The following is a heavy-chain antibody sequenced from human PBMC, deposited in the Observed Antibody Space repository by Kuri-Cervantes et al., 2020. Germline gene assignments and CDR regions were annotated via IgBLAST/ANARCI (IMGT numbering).Heavy chain of an antibody. CDR1: GFTFSSYS. J-gene: IGHJ6*02. Sequence: ESLKISCAASGFTFSSYSMNWVRQAPGKGLEWIGEINHSGSTNYNPSLKSRVTISVDTSKNQFSLKLSSVTAADTAVYYCARGPYYDILTGYYWYYYYYGMDVWGQGTTVTVSS. CDR2: INHSGST. V-gene: IGHV4-34*01. CDR3: ARGPYYDILTGYYWYYYYYGMDV. D-gene: IGHD3-9*01.